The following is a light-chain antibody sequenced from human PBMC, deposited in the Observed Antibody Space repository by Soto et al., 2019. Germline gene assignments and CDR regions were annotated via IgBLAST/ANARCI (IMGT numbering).Light chain of an antibody. J-gene: IGLJ2*01. Sequence: QLVLTQPPSASASLGAWVSLPSPLASGNTSYAIAWHQKQPEKGPRYLMDLNNDGSHTKGDGIPDRFSGSSSGAERYLIISSLQSEDEADYYCQTWGTGFQVFGGGTKLTVL. CDR3: QTWGTGFQV. CDR1: SGNTSYA. V-gene: IGLV4-69*01. CDR2: LNNDGSH.